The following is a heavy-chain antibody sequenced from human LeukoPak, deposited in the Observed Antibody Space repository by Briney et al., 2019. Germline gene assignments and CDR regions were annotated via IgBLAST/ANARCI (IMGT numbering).Heavy chain of an antibody. CDR2: IYYSGST. V-gene: IGHV4-31*03. J-gene: IGHJ2*01. Sequence: SETLSLTCTVSGGSISSSSYYWGWIRQHPGKGLEWIGYIYYSGSTYYNPSLKSRVTISVDTSKNQFSLKLSSVTAADTAVYYCARGPTGYFDLWGRGTLVTVSS. CDR1: GGSISSSSYY. CDR3: ARGPTGYFDL.